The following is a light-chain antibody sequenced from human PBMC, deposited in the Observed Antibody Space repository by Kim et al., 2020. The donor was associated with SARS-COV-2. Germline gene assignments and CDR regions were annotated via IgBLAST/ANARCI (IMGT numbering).Light chain of an antibody. J-gene: IGKJ1*01. Sequence: DIQMTQSPSTLSASVGDRVTITCRSSQSISGWLAWYQQNPGKAPKLLIYDASTLESGVPSRFSGSGSGTDFTLTITSLQPDDFTTYYCKQYTNYSGTFGQGTKVDIK. CDR2: DAS. V-gene: IGKV1-5*01. CDR1: QSISGW. CDR3: KQYTNYSGT.